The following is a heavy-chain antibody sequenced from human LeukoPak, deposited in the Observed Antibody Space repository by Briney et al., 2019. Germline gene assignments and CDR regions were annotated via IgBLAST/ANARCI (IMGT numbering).Heavy chain of an antibody. CDR2: IKEDGSEK. CDR3: ARGRAGGL. CDR1: GFTFSSHW. J-gene: IGHJ4*02. V-gene: IGHV3-7*01. D-gene: IGHD6-13*01. Sequence: GGSLRLSCAASGFTFSSHWMNWVRQAPGEGLEWVSNIKEDGSEKYYVDSVKGRFSISRDNAKNALYLQMNSLRAEDTAVYCCARGRAGGLWGQGTLVTVSS.